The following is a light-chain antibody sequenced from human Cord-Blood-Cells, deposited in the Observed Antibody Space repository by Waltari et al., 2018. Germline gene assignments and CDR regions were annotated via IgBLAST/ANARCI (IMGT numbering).Light chain of an antibody. CDR1: SSDVGGYNY. V-gene: IGLV2-14*01. CDR3: SSYTSSSTYWV. J-gene: IGLJ3*02. Sequence: QSALTQPASLSGSPGQSITISCTGTSSDVGGYNYVSWYQQHPGKAPKLMIYDVSKRPSGVSNRFSGSKSGNTASLTISGLQAEDEADYYCSSYTSSSTYWVFGGGTKLTVL. CDR2: DVS.